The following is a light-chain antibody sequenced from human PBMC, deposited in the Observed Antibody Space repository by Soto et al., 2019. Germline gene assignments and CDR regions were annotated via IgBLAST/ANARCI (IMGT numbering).Light chain of an antibody. Sequence: QSALTQPPSASGSPGQSVTISCIGTSSDVGGYNYVSWYQQHPGKAPKLIISEVSTRPSGVPDRFSGSKSGNTASLTVSGLQAEDEADYFCSSYAGSNDLVFGGGTKLTVL. CDR3: SSYAGSNDLV. V-gene: IGLV2-8*01. CDR1: SSDVGGYNY. CDR2: EVS. J-gene: IGLJ3*02.